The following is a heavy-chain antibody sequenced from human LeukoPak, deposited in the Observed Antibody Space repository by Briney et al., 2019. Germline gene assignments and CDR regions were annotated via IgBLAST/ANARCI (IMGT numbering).Heavy chain of an antibody. CDR1: GFTFSSYA. CDR3: VRYRWVAPMYYFDY. D-gene: IGHD2-8*02. J-gene: IGHJ4*02. Sequence: GGSLRLSCAASGFTFSSYAMSWVRQAPGKGLEWVSAISDSGSITSYADSVTGRFTISRDNSKNTLYLQVNSLRAEDSAVYYCVRYRWVAPMYYFDYWGQGALVTV. V-gene: IGHV3-23*01. CDR2: ISDSGSIT.